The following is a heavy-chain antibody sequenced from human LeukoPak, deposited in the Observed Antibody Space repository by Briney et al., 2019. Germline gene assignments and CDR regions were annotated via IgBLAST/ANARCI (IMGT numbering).Heavy chain of an antibody. J-gene: IGHJ4*02. CDR3: ARSLAWKQLWFL. V-gene: IGHV4-34*01. Sequence: SETLSLTCAVYGGSFSGYYWSWIRQPPGKGLEWIGEINHSGSTNYNPSLKSRVTISVDTSKNQFSLKLSSVTAADTAVYYCARSLAWKQLWFLWGQGTLVTVSS. CDR2: INHSGST. D-gene: IGHD5-18*01. CDR1: GGSFSGYY.